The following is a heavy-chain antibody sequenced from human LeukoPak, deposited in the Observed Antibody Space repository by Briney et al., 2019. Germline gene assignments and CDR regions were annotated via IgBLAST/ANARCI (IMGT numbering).Heavy chain of an antibody. CDR3: AREGDIVATISYYFDY. J-gene: IGHJ4*02. CDR1: GFTFSSYA. V-gene: IGHV3-30*04. CDR2: ISYDGSNK. D-gene: IGHD5-12*01. Sequence: GGSLRLSCAASGFTFSSYAMHWVRQAPGKGLEWVAVISYDGSNKYYADSVKGRFTISSDNSKNTLYLQMNSLRAEDTAVYYCAREGDIVATISYYFDYWGLGTLVTVSS.